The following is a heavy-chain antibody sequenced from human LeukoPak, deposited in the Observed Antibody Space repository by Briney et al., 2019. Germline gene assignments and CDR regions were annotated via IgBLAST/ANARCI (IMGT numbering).Heavy chain of an antibody. D-gene: IGHD3-22*01. CDR1: GGSFSGYY. CDR2: VNHSGST. J-gene: IGHJ4*02. CDR3: AGGSYYSDSSGYYPYYFDY. V-gene: IGHV4-34*01. Sequence: SETLSLTCAVYGGSFSGYYWSWIRQPPGKGLEWIGEVNHSGSTNYNPSLKSRVTISVDTSKNQFSLKLSSVTAADTAVYYCAGGSYYSDSSGYYPYYFDYWGQGTLVTVSS.